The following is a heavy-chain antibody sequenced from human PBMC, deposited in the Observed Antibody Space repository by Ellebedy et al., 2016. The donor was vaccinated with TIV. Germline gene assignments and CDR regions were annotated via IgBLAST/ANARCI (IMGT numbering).Heavy chain of an antibody. CDR3: ARARAGGYQLLYPEAFDI. J-gene: IGHJ3*02. CDR1: GYTFTGYY. Sequence: ASVKVSXKASGYTFTGYYMHWVRQAPGQGLEWMGWINPNSGGTNYAQKFQGRVTMTRDTSISTAYMELSRLRSDDTAVYYCARARAGGYQLLYPEAFDIWGQGTMVTVSS. V-gene: IGHV1-2*02. CDR2: INPNSGGT. D-gene: IGHD2-2*02.